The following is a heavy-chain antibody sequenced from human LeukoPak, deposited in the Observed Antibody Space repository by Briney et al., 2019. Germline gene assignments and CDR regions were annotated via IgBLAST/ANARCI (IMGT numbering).Heavy chain of an antibody. Sequence: ASVKVCCKASGYTFIGYYMHWVRQAPGQGLEWMGRINPNGGGTNYAQKFQGRVTMTRDTSISTAYMELGRLRSDDTAVYYCASGDIVVVPALIYYYYGMDVWGQGTTVTVSS. CDR2: INPNGGGT. J-gene: IGHJ6*02. D-gene: IGHD2-2*01. V-gene: IGHV1-2*06. CDR3: ASGDIVVVPALIYYYYGMDV. CDR1: GYTFIGYY.